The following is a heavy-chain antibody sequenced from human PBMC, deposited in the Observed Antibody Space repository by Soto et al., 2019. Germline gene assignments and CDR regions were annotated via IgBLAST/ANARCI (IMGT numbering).Heavy chain of an antibody. Sequence: VQLVQSGGEVRKPGASVMVSCVPSHSTFTKYGFSWVRQAPGQGLEWMGWIFDYNGHTNYAQKLQDRITLTINTSTTLASLQLRNLKSDDTAVYYCASLSQRGGLQYWGQGTLVTVSA. J-gene: IGHJ4*02. D-gene: IGHD4-4*01. V-gene: IGHV1-18*04. CDR2: IFDYNGHT. CDR1: HSTFTKYG. CDR3: ASLSQRGGLQY.